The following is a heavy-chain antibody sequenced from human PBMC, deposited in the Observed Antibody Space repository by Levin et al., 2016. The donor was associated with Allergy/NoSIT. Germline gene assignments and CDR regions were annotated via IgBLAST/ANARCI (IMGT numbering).Heavy chain of an antibody. J-gene: IGHJ3*02. D-gene: IGHD4/OR15-4a*01. CDR2: ISPEGGRT. Sequence: GESLKISCAASGFTFSRYWMYWVRQGPGKGLVWVSRISPEGGRTAYADSVRGRFTTYRDNAKNTLFLQMNSLRTEDTAVYYCANIDGANEYPTAVDIWGQGTKVTVSS. CDR1: GFTFSRYW. V-gene: IGHV3-74*01. CDR3: ANIDGANEYPTAVDI.